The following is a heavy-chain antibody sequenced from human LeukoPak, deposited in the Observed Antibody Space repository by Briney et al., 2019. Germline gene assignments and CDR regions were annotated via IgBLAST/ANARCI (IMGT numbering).Heavy chain of an antibody. V-gene: IGHV4-39*01. CDR3: VGFSVGTMTDY. D-gene: IGHD1-7*01. Sequence: SETLSLTCTVPGGSISSSTYYWGLIRQPPGKGLEWIGGITYSGYTNYNPSLKSRVTISMDTSRNQFSLKLSSVTAADTAVYYCVGFSVGTMTDYWGQGTLVTVSS. CDR1: GGSISSSTYY. J-gene: IGHJ4*02. CDR2: ITYSGYT.